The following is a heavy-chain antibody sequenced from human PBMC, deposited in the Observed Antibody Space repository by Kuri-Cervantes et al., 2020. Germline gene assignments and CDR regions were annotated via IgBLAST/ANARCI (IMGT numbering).Heavy chain of an antibody. CDR3: ARDISEEWLSENITPNDY. J-gene: IGHJ4*02. CDR1: GYTFTYRY. V-gene: IGHV1-45*02. CDR2: ITPFNGNT. Sequence: SVKVSCKASGYTFTYRYLHWVRQAPGQALEWMGWITPFNGNTNYAQKFQDRVTITRDRSMSTAYMELSSLRSEDTAMYYCARDISEEWLSENITPNDYWGQGTLVTVSS. D-gene: IGHD3-3*01.